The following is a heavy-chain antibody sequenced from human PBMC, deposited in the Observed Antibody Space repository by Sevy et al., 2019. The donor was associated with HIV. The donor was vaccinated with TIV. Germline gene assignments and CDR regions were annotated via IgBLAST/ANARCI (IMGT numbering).Heavy chain of an antibody. CDR1: GFSFNTVW. V-gene: IGHV3-74*01. D-gene: IGHD6-13*01. CDR3: RNDLHMAATDY. CDR2: INGDGSRT. Sequence: EGSLRLSCAASGFSFNTVWMHWVRQAPGKDLEWVSRINGDGSRTNYAGSVEGRFTVSRDNTKNMVYLQLNTLRADDTALYYCRNDLHMAATDYWGQGTLVTVSS. J-gene: IGHJ4*02.